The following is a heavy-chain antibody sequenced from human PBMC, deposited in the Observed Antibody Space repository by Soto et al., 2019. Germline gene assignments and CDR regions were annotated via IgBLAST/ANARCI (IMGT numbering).Heavy chain of an antibody. D-gene: IGHD1-26*01. CDR1: GDSVSNNGAT. CDR3: ARDPPDFNSGFDS. V-gene: IGHV6-1*01. J-gene: IGHJ4*02. Sequence: QTLSLTCAICGDSVSNNGATWNWIRQSPSRGLEWLGRAYYRSRWQYDYATSVRSRITINPDTSKNQFSLQLNAVTPEDTAVYYCARDPPDFNSGFDSWGQGTLVTVSS. CDR2: AYYRSRWQY.